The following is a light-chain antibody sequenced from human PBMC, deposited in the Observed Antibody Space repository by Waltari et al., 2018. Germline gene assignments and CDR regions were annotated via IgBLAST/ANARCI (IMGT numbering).Light chain of an antibody. V-gene: IGLV2-11*01. Sequence: QAALTQPPSVSKSLGQSVTISCTGSSSDVGGYNDVSWYQHHPGTAPRLLIYDVRKRHSGVSGRFAGSKSGNTASLTISGLQAEDEADYYCCSYRTGSTLVFGGGTRLTVL. J-gene: IGLJ3*02. CDR1: SSDVGGYND. CDR2: DVR. CDR3: CSYRTGSTLV.